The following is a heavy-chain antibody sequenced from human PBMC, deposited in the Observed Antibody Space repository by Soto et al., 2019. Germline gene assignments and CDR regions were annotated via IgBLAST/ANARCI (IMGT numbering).Heavy chain of an antibody. CDR2: IWYDGSNK. V-gene: IGHV3-33*01. D-gene: IGHD5-18*01. CDR1: GFTFSSYG. Sequence: GGSLRLSCAASGFTFSSYGMHWVRQAPGKGLEWVAVIWYDGSNKYYADSVKGRFTISRDNSKNTLYLQMSSLRAEDTAVYYCAAEGYSYGSNWLDPWGQGTLVTVSS. J-gene: IGHJ5*02. CDR3: AAEGYSYGSNWLDP.